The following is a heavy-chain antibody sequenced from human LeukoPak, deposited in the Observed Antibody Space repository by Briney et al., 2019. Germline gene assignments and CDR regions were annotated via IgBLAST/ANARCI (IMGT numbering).Heavy chain of an antibody. D-gene: IGHD3-9*01. Sequence: ASVKVSCKASGYTFTSYGISWVRQAPGQGLEWMGWISAYNGNTNYAQKLLGRVTMTTDTSTSTAYMELRSLRSDDTAAYYCARERYFDWLSPTNPYYYYGMDVWGQGTTVTVSS. J-gene: IGHJ6*02. CDR1: GYTFTSYG. CDR3: ARERYFDWLSPTNPYYYYGMDV. V-gene: IGHV1-18*01. CDR2: ISAYNGNT.